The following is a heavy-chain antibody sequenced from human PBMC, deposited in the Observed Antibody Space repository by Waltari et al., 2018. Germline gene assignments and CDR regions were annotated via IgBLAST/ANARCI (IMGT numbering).Heavy chain of an antibody. Sequence: QLQLQESGPGLVKPSETLSLTCTVSGGSISSSGYYWGWIRQPPGKGLEWIGSIYYSGSTYYNPSLKSRVTISVDTSKNQFSLKLSSVTAADTAVYYCARHRAAAGNHFDYWGQGTLVTVSS. CDR1: GGSISSSGYY. CDR3: ARHRAAAGNHFDY. V-gene: IGHV4-39*01. D-gene: IGHD6-13*01. J-gene: IGHJ4*02. CDR2: IYYSGST.